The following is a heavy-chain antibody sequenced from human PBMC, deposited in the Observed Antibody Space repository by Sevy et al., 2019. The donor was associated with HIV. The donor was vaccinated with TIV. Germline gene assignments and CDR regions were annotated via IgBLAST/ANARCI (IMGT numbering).Heavy chain of an antibody. CDR2: IYYSGST. Sequence: SETLSLTCTVSGGSISSSSYDWGWIRQPPGKGLEWIGSIYYSGSTYYNPSLKSRVTISVDTSKNQFSLKLSSVTAAXXXXXXXXXXXXXXXXXXRPGFNWFDPWGQGTLVTVSS. V-gene: IGHV4-39*01. CDR3: XXXXXXXXXXXRPGFNWFDP. J-gene: IGHJ5*02. CDR1: GGSISSSSYD.